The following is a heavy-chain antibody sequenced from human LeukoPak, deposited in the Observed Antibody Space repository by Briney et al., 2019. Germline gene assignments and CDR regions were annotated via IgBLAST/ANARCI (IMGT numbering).Heavy chain of an antibody. CDR3: AKENPVGGTNYFDY. J-gene: IGHJ4*02. CDR1: GFTLSTYG. CDR2: ISYDGNSK. D-gene: IGHD1-26*01. V-gene: IGHV3-30*18. Sequence: GGSLRLSCAASGFTLSTYGMHWVRQAPGKGLEWVAMISYDGNSKQYADLVKGRFTISRDNSKNTLSLQMNTLRAEDTAVYYCAKENPVGGTNYFDYWGQGTLVTVSS.